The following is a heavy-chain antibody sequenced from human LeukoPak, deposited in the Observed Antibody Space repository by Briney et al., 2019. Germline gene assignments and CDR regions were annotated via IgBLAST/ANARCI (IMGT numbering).Heavy chain of an antibody. CDR1: GASTSRRY. D-gene: IGHD6-19*01. V-gene: IGHV4-59*08. Sequence: PSETLSLTCSASGASTSRRYWSWIRQSPGRTLEWIGHIYDGRDTKYNPSLTSRVTISVDTSRNQFSLSLTSVTAADTAIYYCAQTTGWPGFDFRGPGALVTVSS. J-gene: IGHJ4*02. CDR2: IYDGRDT. CDR3: AQTTGWPGFDF.